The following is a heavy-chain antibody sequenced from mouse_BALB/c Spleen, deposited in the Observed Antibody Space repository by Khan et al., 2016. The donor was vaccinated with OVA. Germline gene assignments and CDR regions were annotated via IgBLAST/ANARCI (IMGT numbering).Heavy chain of an antibody. CDR2: INPSSGYT. Sequence: QVQLKQSGAELVKPRASVKMSCKASGYTFTSYTMHWVKQRPGQGLEWIGYINPSSGYTKYNQKFKDKATLTADKSSSTAYMQLSSLTSEDSAVYYCSRKSTRASYWGQGTTVTVSS. D-gene: IGHD3-1*01. CDR1: GYTFTSYT. CDR3: SRKSTRASY. J-gene: IGHJ2*01. V-gene: IGHV1-4*01.